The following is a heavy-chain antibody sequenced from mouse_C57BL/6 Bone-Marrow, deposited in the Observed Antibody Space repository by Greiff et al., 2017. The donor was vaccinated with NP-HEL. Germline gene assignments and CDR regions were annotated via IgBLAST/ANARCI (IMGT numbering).Heavy chain of an antibody. CDR1: GFTFSSYA. Sequence: VQLKESGGGLVKPGGSLKLSCAASGFTFSSYAMSWVRQTPEKRLEWVATISDGGSYTYYPDNGKGRFTSSRDNAKNNLYLQMSHLKSEDTAMYYCARDKGTTVGYFDYWGQGTTLTVSS. V-gene: IGHV5-4*01. CDR2: ISDGGSYT. D-gene: IGHD1-1*01. CDR3: ARDKGTTVGYFDY. J-gene: IGHJ2*01.